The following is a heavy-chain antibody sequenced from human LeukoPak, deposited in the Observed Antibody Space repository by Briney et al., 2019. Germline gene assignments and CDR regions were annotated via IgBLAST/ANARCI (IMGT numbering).Heavy chain of an antibody. Sequence: ASVKVSXKASGYTFTSYDINWVRQATGQGLEWMGWMNPNSGNTGYAQKFQGRVTMTRNTSISTAYMELSSLRSEDTAVYYCARGPDYYYYMDVWGKGTTVTVSS. J-gene: IGHJ6*03. CDR1: GYTFTSYD. CDR2: MNPNSGNT. V-gene: IGHV1-8*01. CDR3: ARGPDYYYYMDV.